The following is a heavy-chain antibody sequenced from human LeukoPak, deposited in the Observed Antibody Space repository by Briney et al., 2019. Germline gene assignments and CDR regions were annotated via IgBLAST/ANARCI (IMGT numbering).Heavy chain of an antibody. CDR1: GYTFSTYG. Sequence: ASVKVSCKASGYTFSTYGFSWVRQAPGQGLEWMGWISSYNGNTNYAQNLQGRVTMTTDTSTTTAYMEVRNLRCDDTAVYYCAGWSEGGFDPWGEGTLVSVPS. V-gene: IGHV1-18*01. D-gene: IGHD1-1*01. CDR2: ISSYNGNT. J-gene: IGHJ5*02. CDR3: AGWSEGGFDP.